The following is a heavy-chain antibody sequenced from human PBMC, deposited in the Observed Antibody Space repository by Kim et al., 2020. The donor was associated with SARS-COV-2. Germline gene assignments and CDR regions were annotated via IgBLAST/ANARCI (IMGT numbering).Heavy chain of an antibody. V-gene: IGHV3-30*04. J-gene: IGHJ6*02. CDR1: GFTFSSYA. CDR2: ISYDGSNK. D-gene: IGHD6-13*01. CDR3: ARGDSSSHDYYYYGMDV. Sequence: GGSLRLSCAASGFTFSSYAMHWVRQAPGKGLEWVAVISYDGSNKYYADSVKGRFTISRDNSKNTLYLQMNSLRAEDTAVYYCARGDSSSHDYYYYGMDVWGQGTTVTVSS.